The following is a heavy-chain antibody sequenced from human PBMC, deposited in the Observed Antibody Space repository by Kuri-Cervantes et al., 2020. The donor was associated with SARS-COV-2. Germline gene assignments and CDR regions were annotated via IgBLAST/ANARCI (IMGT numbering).Heavy chain of an antibody. CDR2: ISSSGSTI. Sequence: GESLKISCAASGFTFSSYEMNWVRQAPGKGLEWVSYISSSGSTIYHADSVKGRFTISRDNAKNSLYLQMNSLRAEDTAVYYCAIIGTLYNFDASDIWGQGTMVTVSS. CDR1: GFTFSSYE. V-gene: IGHV3-48*03. D-gene: IGHD1-1*01. CDR3: AIIGTLYNFDASDI. J-gene: IGHJ3*02.